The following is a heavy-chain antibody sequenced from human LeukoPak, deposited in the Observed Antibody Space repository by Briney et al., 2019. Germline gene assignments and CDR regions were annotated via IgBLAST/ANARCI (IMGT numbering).Heavy chain of an antibody. D-gene: IGHD4-17*01. CDR1: GGSFSGYY. Sequence: SETLSLTCAVYGGSFSGYYWSWVLLPPGKGLEWIGEINHSGSTNYNPSLKSRVTISVDTSKNQFSLKLSSVTAADTAVYYCAPETYGDYLPFDYWGRGTLVTVSS. CDR3: APETYGDYLPFDY. J-gene: IGHJ4*02. CDR2: INHSGST. V-gene: IGHV4-34*01.